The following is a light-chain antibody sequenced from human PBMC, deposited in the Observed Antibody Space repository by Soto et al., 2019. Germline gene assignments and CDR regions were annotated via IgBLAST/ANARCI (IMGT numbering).Light chain of an antibody. J-gene: IGKJ1*01. CDR3: QQYGSSPLT. CDR2: GAS. V-gene: IGKV3-20*01. CDR1: QSISSSY. Sequence: EIVLTQSPGTLSLSPGERATLSCRASQSISSSYLAWYQQKPGQAPRLLIYGASSRATGIPDRFSGSGSGTEFSLTISRLEPEDFALYYCQQYGSSPLTF.